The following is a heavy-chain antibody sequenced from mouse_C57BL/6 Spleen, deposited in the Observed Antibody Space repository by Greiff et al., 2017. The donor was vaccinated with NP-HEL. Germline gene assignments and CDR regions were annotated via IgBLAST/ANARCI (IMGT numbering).Heavy chain of an antibody. CDR2: IRNKANNHAT. CDR3: TRTGGYYFDY. CDR1: GFTFSDAW. V-gene: IGHV6-6*01. Sequence: EVKLVESGGRLVQPGGSMKLSCAASGFTFSDAWMDWVRQSPEKGLEWVAEIRNKANNHATYYAESVKGRFTISRDDSKSSVYLQMNSLRAEDTGIYYCTRTGGYYFDYWGQGTTLTVSS. J-gene: IGHJ2*01.